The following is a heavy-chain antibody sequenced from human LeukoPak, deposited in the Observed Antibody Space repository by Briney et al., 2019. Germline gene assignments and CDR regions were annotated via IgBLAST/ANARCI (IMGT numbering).Heavy chain of an antibody. J-gene: IGHJ4*02. CDR2: VHLDGRA. CDR3: AREGGFYRPLDY. D-gene: IGHD6-25*01. V-gene: IGHV4-4*02. CDR1: GGSVTSTNW. Sequence: SETLSLTCDVSGGSVTSTNWWTWFRQPPGKGLEWIGEVHLDGRANYNPSLKSRLVMSADLPENHISLKLTSVTAADTAVYYCAREGGFYRPLDYSGQGTLVAVSS.